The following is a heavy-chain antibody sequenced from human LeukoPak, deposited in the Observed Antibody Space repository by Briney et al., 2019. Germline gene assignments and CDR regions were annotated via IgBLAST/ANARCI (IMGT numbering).Heavy chain of an antibody. Sequence: GGSLRLSCAASGFTFSSFSMNWVRQAPGKGLEWVSYISSSSRTIYYADSVKGRFTISRDNAKNSLYLQMNSLRDKDTAVYYCARGIALDYWGQGTLVTVSS. CDR2: ISSSSRTI. CDR3: ARGIALDY. V-gene: IGHV3-48*02. J-gene: IGHJ4*02. CDR1: GFTFSSFS. D-gene: IGHD6-13*01.